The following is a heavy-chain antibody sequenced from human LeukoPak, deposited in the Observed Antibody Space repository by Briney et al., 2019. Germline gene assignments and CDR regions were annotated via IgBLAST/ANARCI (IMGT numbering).Heavy chain of an antibody. V-gene: IGHV4-59*01. CDR1: GGPISIYY. CDR2: VHYSGNT. J-gene: IGHJ5*02. CDR3: ARHSSRYYYNTTGSQGFDP. Sequence: SETLSLTCTASGGPISIYYWSWIRQPPTKGLEWIGYVHYSGNTNYNPSLESRVTISLETSKNLFSLQLKSLTAADTAVYYCARHSSRYYYNTTGSQGFDPWGQGTLVTVSS. D-gene: IGHD3-22*01.